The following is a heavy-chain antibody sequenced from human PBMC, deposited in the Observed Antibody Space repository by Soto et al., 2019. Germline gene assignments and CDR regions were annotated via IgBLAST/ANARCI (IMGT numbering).Heavy chain of an antibody. Sequence: GASVKVSCKASGGTFSSYAISWVRQAPGQGLEWMGGIIPIFGTANYTQKFQGRVTITADESTSTAYMELSSLRSEDTAVYYCARGGSSSWSANDYWGQGTLVTVSS. CDR2: IIPIFGTA. V-gene: IGHV1-69*13. J-gene: IGHJ4*02. CDR1: GGTFSSYA. CDR3: ARGGSSSWSANDY. D-gene: IGHD6-13*01.